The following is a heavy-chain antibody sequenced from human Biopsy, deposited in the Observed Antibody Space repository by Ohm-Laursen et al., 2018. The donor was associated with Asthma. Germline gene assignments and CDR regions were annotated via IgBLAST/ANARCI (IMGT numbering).Heavy chain of an antibody. Sequence: SLRLSCAASGFSFGDFFMTWGRQAPGKGLEWVASISSSGSTKYPSESVLGRCTISRDNTQKSMTLELRSLRVKDTAVYYCAKDRDYDILTGPPGFDYWGQGTLVTVSS. CDR1: GFSFGDFF. CDR2: ISSSGSTK. J-gene: IGHJ4*02. CDR3: AKDRDYDILTGPPGFDY. V-gene: IGHV3-11*01. D-gene: IGHD3-9*01.